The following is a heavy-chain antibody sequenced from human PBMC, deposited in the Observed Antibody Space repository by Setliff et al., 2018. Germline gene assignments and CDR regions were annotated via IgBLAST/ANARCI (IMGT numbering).Heavy chain of an antibody. V-gene: IGHV1-3*01. CDR1: GSTFTSYA. CDR2: INAGNGNT. J-gene: IGHJ4*02. Sequence: SVKVSCKASGSTFTSYAMHWVRQAPGQRLEWMGWINAGNGNTKYSQKFQGRVTITRDTSASTAYMELSSLRSEDTAVYYCATHGGYYYDSSGSFGAYWGQGTLVTVSS. D-gene: IGHD3-22*01. CDR3: ATHGGYYYDSSGSFGAY.